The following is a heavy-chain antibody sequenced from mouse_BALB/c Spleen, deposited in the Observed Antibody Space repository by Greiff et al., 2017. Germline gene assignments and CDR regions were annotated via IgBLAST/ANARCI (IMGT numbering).Heavy chain of an antibody. V-gene: IGHV3-2*02. J-gene: IGHJ2*01. D-gene: IGHD2-1*01. CDR2: ISYSGST. Sequence: EVKLQESGPGLVKPSQSLSLTCTVTGYSITSDYAWNWIRQFPGNKLEWMGYISYSGSTSYNPSLKSRISITRDTSKNQFFLQLNSVTTEDTATYYCARGDGNYNWGQGTTLTVSS. CDR3: ARGDGNYN. CDR1: GYSITSDYA.